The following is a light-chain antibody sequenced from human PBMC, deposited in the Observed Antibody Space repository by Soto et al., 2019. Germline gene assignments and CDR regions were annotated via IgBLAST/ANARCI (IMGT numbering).Light chain of an antibody. Sequence: EIVFTQSPDILSLSPGERATLSPRGRQSVTSDFLVWYQQKPGQAPRLLIYGASSRATGIPDRFSGSGSGTDFILTISRLEPEDFAVYYCQHYDNTPPSVTFGPGTKVDIK. CDR3: QHYDNTPPSVT. V-gene: IGKV3-20*01. J-gene: IGKJ3*01. CDR2: GAS. CDR1: QSVTSDF.